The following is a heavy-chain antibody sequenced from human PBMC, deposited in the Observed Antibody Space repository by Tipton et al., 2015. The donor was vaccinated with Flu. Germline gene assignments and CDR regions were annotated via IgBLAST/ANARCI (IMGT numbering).Heavy chain of an antibody. CDR3: ANDLWFRDLLYPGDY. V-gene: IGHV3-30*18. J-gene: IGHJ4*02. Sequence: QLVQSGGGVVQPGRSLRLSCAASGFPFSSYGMHWFRQAPGKGLEWVAVISYDGSNKYYADSVKGRFTISRDNSKNTRYLQMNSPRAGHTAVYYCANDLWFRDLLYPGDYWGQGTLVTVSS. D-gene: IGHD3-10*01. CDR1: GFPFSSYG. CDR2: ISYDGSNK.